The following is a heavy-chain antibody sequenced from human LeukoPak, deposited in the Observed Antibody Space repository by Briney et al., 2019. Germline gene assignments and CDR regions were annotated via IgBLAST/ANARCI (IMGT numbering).Heavy chain of an antibody. CDR3: TRDSDTTGWSWVH. D-gene: IGHD6-19*01. CDR2: INAGTGNT. V-gene: IGHV1-3*01. Sequence: ASVKVSYKTSGYSFTTSLYTIHWMRQVPGHRPEWMGYINAGTGNTKYSQKFQGRVTITADTSATTVYMELSSLTSEDTAVYYCTRDSDTTGWSWVHWGQGTQVTVSS. CDR1: GYSFTTSLYT. J-gene: IGHJ4*02.